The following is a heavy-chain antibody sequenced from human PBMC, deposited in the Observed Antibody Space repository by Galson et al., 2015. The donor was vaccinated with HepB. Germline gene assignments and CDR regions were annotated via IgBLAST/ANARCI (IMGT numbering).Heavy chain of an antibody. V-gene: IGHV3-23*01. CDR1: GFTFSSYA. Sequence: SLRLSCAASGFTFSSYAMSWVRQAPGKGLEWVSTISGSGDSTYYADSVKGRFTISRDNSKNTLYLQMNSLRAEDTAVYYCAKDRGIIGYYFSARFDYWGQGTLVTVSS. CDR2: ISGSGDST. CDR3: AKDRGIIGYYFSARFDY. D-gene: IGHD3-22*01. J-gene: IGHJ4*02.